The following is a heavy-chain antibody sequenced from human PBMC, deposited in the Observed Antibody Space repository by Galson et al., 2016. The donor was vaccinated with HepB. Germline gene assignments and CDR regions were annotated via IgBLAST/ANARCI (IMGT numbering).Heavy chain of an antibody. CDR2: ISSSGGTT. Sequence: SLRLSCAASGFTFSTYAMHWVRQAPGKGLEWVSTISSSGGTTYYADSVKGRFTISRDNSNNTLFLQMNSLSAEDTAVYYCAALYSSSHHWGPGTLVTVSS. D-gene: IGHD3-22*01. CDR1: GFTFSTYA. CDR3: AALYSSSHH. J-gene: IGHJ5*02. V-gene: IGHV3-23*01.